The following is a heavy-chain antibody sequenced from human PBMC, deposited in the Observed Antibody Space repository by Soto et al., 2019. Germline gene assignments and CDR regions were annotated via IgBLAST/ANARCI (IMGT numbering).Heavy chain of an antibody. Sequence: XGSLRLACAASGFTFSSYAMSWVRQAPGKGLDWVSAISGSGGSTYYADSVKGRFTISRDNSKNTLYLRMNSLRAEDTAVYYCAKLDRGYCSSTSCYTGYYYYYYGMDVWGQGNTVTVSS. CDR2: ISGSGGST. J-gene: IGHJ6*02. CDR3: AKLDRGYCSSTSCYTGYYYYYYGMDV. CDR1: GFTFSSYA. D-gene: IGHD2-2*02. V-gene: IGHV3-23*01.